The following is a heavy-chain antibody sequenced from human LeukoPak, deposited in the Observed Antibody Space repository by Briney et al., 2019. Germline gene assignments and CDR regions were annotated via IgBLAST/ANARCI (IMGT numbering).Heavy chain of an antibody. J-gene: IGHJ3*02. CDR1: GGSISSSSYY. D-gene: IGHD3-22*01. V-gene: IGHV4-39*07. CDR2: IYYSGST. CDR3: ARDSYYYYDSSGYYPDAFDI. Sequence: SETLSLTCTVSGGSISSSSYYWGWIRQPPGKGLEWIGSIYYSGSTYYNPSLKSRVTISVDTSKNQFSLKLSSVTAADTAVYYCARDSYYYYDSSGYYPDAFDIWGQGTMVTVSS.